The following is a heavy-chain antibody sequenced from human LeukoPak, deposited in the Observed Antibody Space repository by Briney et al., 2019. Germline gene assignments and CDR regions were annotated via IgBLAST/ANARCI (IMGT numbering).Heavy chain of an antibody. J-gene: IGHJ4*02. V-gene: IGHV3-15*01. Sequence: GGSLRLSCAASGFPFSDDWMSWVRQAPGKGLEWVGRIKKKGDGGTTDYAAPVKGRFTISRDDSKNMLYLEMSNLKIEDTAVYYCTTVTMVRDYDYWGQGTLVTVSS. CDR2: IKKKGDGGTT. CDR1: GFPFSDDW. CDR3: TTVTMVRDYDY. D-gene: IGHD3-10*01.